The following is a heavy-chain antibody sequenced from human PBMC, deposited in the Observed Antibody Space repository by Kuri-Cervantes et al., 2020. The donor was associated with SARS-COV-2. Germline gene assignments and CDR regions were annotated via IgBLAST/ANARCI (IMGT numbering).Heavy chain of an antibody. J-gene: IGHJ5*02. CDR2: IYHSGST. CDR1: GGSISSSSYY. CDR3: ARRGSEKFDP. Sequence: SETLSLTCTVSGGSISSSSYYWGWIRQPPGKGLEWIGSIYHSGSTYYNPSLKSRVTISVDTSKNQFSLKLSSVTAADTAVYYCARRGSEKFDPWGQGTLVTVSS. D-gene: IGHD1-26*01. V-gene: IGHV4-39*07.